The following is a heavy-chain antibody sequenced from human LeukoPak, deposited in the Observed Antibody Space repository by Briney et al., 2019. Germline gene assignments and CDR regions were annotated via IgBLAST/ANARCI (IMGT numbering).Heavy chain of an antibody. J-gene: IGHJ6*02. D-gene: IGHD2-2*01. CDR2: IWYDGSNK. V-gene: IGHV3-33*08. CDR3: ARDPDIVVVPAAADGMDV. CDR1: GFTFSSYA. Sequence: GGSLRLSCAASGFTFSSYAMHWVRQAPGKGLEWVAVIWYDGSNKYYADSVKGRFTISRDNSKNTLYLQMNSLRAEDTAVYYCARDPDIVVVPAAADGMDVWGQGTTVTVSS.